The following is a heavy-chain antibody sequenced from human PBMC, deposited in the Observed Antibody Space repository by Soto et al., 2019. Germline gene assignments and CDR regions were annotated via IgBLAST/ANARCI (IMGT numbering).Heavy chain of an antibody. CDR1: GGTFSSYT. Sequence: ASVKGSCKASGGTFSSYTISWVRQAPGQGLEWMGRIIPILGITNYAQKFQGRVTITADKSTSTAYMELSSLRSEDTAVYYCALPTAGTGTGMDVWGQGTTVTVS. CDR2: IIPILGIT. CDR3: ALPTAGTGTGMDV. D-gene: IGHD6-13*01. J-gene: IGHJ6*02. V-gene: IGHV1-69*02.